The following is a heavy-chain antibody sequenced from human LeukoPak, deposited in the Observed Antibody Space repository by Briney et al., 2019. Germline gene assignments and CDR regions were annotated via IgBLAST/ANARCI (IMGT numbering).Heavy chain of an antibody. V-gene: IGHV3-23*01. CDR3: AKPAPGYSSSWYFGFGY. CDR1: GFTYSSYA. D-gene: IGHD6-13*01. CDR2: ISGSGGST. J-gene: IGHJ4*02. Sequence: GGSLRLSCAASGFTYSSYAMSWVRQAPGEGLEWVSTISGSGGSTYYADSVKGRFTISRDNSKNTLYLQMNSLRAEDTAVYYCAKPAPGYSSSWYFGFGYWGQGTLATVSS.